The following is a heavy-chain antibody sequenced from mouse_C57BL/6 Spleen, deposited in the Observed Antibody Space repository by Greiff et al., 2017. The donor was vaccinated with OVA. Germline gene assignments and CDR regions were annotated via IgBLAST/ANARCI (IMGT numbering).Heavy chain of an antibody. J-gene: IGHJ2*01. CDR3: ARGGYYGSSYPFDY. D-gene: IGHD1-1*01. Sequence: QVQLKQSGAELVKPGASVKMSCKASGYTFTTYPIEWMKQNHGKSLEWIGNFHPYNDDTKYNEKFKGKATLTVEKSSSTVYLELSRLTSDDSAVYYGARGGYYGSSYPFDYWGQGTTLTVSS. CDR2: FHPYNDDT. CDR1: GYTFTTYP. V-gene: IGHV1-47*01.